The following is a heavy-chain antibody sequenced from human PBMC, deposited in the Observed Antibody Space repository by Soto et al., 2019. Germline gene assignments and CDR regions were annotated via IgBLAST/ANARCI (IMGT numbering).Heavy chain of an antibody. CDR1: RTALTTYG. D-gene: IGHD6-19*01. CDR3: ASVGSYSSGPKEYGMDV. V-gene: IGHV1-3*01. J-gene: IGHJ6*02. Sequence: FVQVLCNASRTALTTYGLHWRRVGNGHRLEWMRWINEGNGNTKYSQKFQGRVTITRDTSASTAYMELSSLRSEDTAVYYCASVGSYSSGPKEYGMDVWGQGTTVTVSS. CDR2: INEGNGNT.